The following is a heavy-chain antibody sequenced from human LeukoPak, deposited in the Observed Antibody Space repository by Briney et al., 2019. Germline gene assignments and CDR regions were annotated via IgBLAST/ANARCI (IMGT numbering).Heavy chain of an antibody. J-gene: IGHJ3*02. CDR1: GFTFSSYA. V-gene: IGHV3-23*01. D-gene: IGHD3-22*01. CDR3: AKRDNNDYYTGLHVFDI. Sequence: VGSLRLSCAASGFTFSSYAMTWVRQAPGQGPEWLSGISGSGDRTYYTDSVKGRFTISRDNSKNTLDLKMNSLRAENPAAYYCAKRDNNDYYTGLHVFDIWGQGTMVTVSS. CDR2: ISGSGDRT.